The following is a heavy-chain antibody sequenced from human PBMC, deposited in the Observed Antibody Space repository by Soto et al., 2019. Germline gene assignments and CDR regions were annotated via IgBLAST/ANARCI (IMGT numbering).Heavy chain of an antibody. D-gene: IGHD4-4*01. V-gene: IGHV1-24*01. CDR1: VYTLTELS. J-gene: IGHJ5*02. CDR3: ATGSNYPGWFDP. Sequence: ASVKVSCKVSVYTLTELSMHWVRQAPGKGLEWMGGFDPEDGETIYAQQFQGRVTMTEDTSTDTAYMELSSLRSEDTAVYYCATGSNYPGWFDPWGQGTLVTVSS. CDR2: FDPEDGET.